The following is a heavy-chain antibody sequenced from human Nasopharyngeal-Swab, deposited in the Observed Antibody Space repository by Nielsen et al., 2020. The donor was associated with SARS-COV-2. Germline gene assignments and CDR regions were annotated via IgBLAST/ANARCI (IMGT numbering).Heavy chain of an antibody. V-gene: IGHV3-23*03. CDR1: GFIFGSYA. Sequence: GGSLRLSCAASGFIFGSYAMSWVRQAPGKGLEWVSRVYSGGSGIRYADSVGGRFTISSDDSKNTVYLQMNGLRAEDTALYYCAKGFGPYVTAADYWGQGTLVTVSS. CDR3: AKGFGPYVTAADY. CDR2: VYSGGSGI. D-gene: IGHD2-21*02. J-gene: IGHJ4*02.